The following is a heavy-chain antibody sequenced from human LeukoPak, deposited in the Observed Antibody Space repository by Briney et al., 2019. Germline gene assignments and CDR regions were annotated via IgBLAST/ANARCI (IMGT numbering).Heavy chain of an antibody. V-gene: IGHV3-7*01. Sequence: PGGSLRLSCAASGFTFSSYWMSWVRQAPGKGLEWVANIKQDGSEKYYVDSVKGRFTISRDNAKNSLYLQMNSLRAEDTAVYYCARDSGYYDSSGYYFPLDYWGQGTLVTVSS. CDR2: IKQDGSEK. D-gene: IGHD3-22*01. J-gene: IGHJ4*02. CDR1: GFTFSSYW. CDR3: ARDSGYYDSSGYYFPLDY.